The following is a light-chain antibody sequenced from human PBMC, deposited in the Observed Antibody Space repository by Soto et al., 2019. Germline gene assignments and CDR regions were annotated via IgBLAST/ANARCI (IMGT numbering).Light chain of an antibody. J-gene: IGLJ7*01. CDR3: SSFTTSSTLVV. CDR2: EVN. V-gene: IGLV2-14*01. CDR1: SSDVGGYNY. Sequence: QSVLTQPPSASGSPGQSVAISCTGTSSDVGGYNYVSWYQQHPGKAPKLMIYEVNNRPSGVSSRFSGSKSGNTASLTISGLQSEDEADYYCSSFTTSSTLVVFGGGTQLTVL.